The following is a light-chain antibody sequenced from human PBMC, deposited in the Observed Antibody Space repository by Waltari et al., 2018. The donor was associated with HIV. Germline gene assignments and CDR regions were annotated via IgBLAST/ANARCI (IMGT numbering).Light chain of an antibody. CDR2: DNN. V-gene: IGLV1-51*01. CDR3: GTWDSSLSARV. J-gene: IGLJ3*02. Sequence: QSVLTQPPSVSAAPGQKVTISCSGSSSNTGHNSVSWYQQPPGTAPKLLIYDNNQRPSGIPDRYSGSKSGTSATLGITGLQTGDEADYYCGTWDSSLSARVFGGGTKVTVL. CDR1: SSNTGHNS.